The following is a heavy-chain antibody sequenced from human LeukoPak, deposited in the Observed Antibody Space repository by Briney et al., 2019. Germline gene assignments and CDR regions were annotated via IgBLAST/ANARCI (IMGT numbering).Heavy chain of an antibody. CDR1: GFTFSSYG. D-gene: IGHD6-19*01. J-gene: IGHJ4*02. CDR3: AKDVSFRSGGRYTFDY. CDR2: ISHDGSNK. V-gene: IGHV3-30*18. Sequence: GGSLRLSCAASGFTFSSYGMHWVRQAPGKGLEWVAVISHDGSNKYYADSVKGRFTISRDNSKNTLYLQMNSLRAEDTAVYYCAKDVSFRSGGRYTFDYWGQGTLVTVSS.